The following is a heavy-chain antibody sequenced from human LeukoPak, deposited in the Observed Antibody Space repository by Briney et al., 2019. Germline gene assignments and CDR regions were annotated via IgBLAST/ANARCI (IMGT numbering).Heavy chain of an antibody. J-gene: IGHJ4*02. Sequence: ASVKVSCKVSGYTLTELPMHWVRQAPGKGLEWMGGFDPEDGETIYAQKFQGRVTMTEDTSTDTAYMELSSLRSEDTAVYYCAHTFQSCQYSSGCDYWGQGTLVTVSS. CDR1: GYTLTELP. V-gene: IGHV1-24*01. CDR2: FDPEDGET. D-gene: IGHD6-19*01. CDR3: AHTFQSCQYSSGCDY.